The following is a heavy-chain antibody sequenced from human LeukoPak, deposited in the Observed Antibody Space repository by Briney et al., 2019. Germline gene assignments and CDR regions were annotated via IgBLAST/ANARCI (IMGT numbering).Heavy chain of an antibody. Sequence: TSETLSLTCTVSGGSISSYYWSWIRQPPGKGLEWIGYIYYSGSTNYNPSLKSRVTISVDTSKNQFSLKLSSVTAADTAVYHCAGSAGTYYYYYYGMDVWGQGTTVTVSS. CDR2: IYYSGST. D-gene: IGHD6-19*01. V-gene: IGHV4-59*08. J-gene: IGHJ6*02. CDR1: GGSISSYY. CDR3: AGSAGTYYYYYYGMDV.